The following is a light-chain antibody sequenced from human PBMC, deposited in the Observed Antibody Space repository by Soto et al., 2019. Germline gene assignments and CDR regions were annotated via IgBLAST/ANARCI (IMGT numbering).Light chain of an antibody. CDR3: QQGGNWPLT. CDR2: DAS. CDR1: QSVSSH. J-gene: IGKJ5*01. V-gene: IGKV3-11*01. Sequence: EIVLTQSPATLSLSPGERATVSCRASQSVSSHLAWYQQKRGQAPRLLIYDASSGATGLPARFSGSGSGTDFTLTISSLEPEDFAVYYCQQGGNWPLTFGQGTRLEN.